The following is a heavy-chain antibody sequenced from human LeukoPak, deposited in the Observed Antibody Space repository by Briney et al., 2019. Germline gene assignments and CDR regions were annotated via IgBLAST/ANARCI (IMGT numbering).Heavy chain of an antibody. Sequence: PGGSQRLSCAASGFTFSRYWMSWVRQAPGKGLEWVANIKEDGSEQFYVDSVRGRFTISRDNAKDSLFLQMNSLRAEDTAVYYCASQLDGTLDSWGQGTLVTVSS. CDR1: GFTFSRYW. J-gene: IGHJ4*02. D-gene: IGHD2-2*01. CDR2: IKEDGSEQ. CDR3: ASQLDGTLDS. V-gene: IGHV3-7*02.